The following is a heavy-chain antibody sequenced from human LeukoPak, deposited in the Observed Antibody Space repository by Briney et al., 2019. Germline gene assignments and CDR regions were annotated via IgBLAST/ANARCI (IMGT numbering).Heavy chain of an antibody. J-gene: IGHJ2*01. CDR3: ARAGSGHSYGYGNWYFDL. CDR1: GFTSDDYG. Sequence: PGGSLRLSCAASGFTSDDYGMSWVRQAPGKGLEWVSGINWNGGSTGYADSVKGRFTISRDNAKNSLYLQMNSLRAEDTALYYCARAGSGHSYGYGNWYFDLWGRGTLVTVSS. D-gene: IGHD5-18*01. V-gene: IGHV3-20*04. CDR2: INWNGGST.